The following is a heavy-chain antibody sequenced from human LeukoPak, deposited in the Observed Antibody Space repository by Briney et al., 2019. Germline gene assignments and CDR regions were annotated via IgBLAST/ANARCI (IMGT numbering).Heavy chain of an antibody. J-gene: IGHJ4*02. Sequence: GGSLRLSCAASGFTFSDYYMSWIRQAPGKGLEWVSYISSSGSTIYYADSVKGRFTISRDNAKNSLYLQMNSLRAEDTAVYYCARSPDPQQQNFDYWGQGTLVTVSS. CDR2: ISSSGSTI. CDR3: ARSPDPQQQNFDY. D-gene: IGHD1/OR15-1a*01. CDR1: GFTFSDYY. V-gene: IGHV3-11*01.